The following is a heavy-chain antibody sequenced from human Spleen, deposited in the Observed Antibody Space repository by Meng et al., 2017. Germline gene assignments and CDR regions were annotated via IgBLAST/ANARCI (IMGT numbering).Heavy chain of an antibody. CDR2: INHSGST. CDR3: ARGPTTMAHDFDY. V-gene: IGHV4-4*02. J-gene: IGHJ4*02. CDR1: GASISSDNW. D-gene: IGHD4-11*01. Sequence: SETLSLTCAVSGASISSDNWWSWVRQPPGKGLEWIGEINHSGSTNYNPSLESRATISVDTSQNNLSLKLSSVTAADSAVYYCARGPTTMAHDFDYWGQGTLVTVSS.